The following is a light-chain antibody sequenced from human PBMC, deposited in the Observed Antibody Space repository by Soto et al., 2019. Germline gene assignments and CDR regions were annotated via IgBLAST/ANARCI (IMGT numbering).Light chain of an antibody. J-gene: IGKJ1*01. CDR3: QQYASSPRT. CDR1: QSITTSQ. CDR2: GVS. V-gene: IGKV3-20*01. Sequence: EIVLTQSPGTLSLSPGERATLFCRASQSITTSQLAWYQQKPGQAPRVLLFGVSSRATGIPDRFSGSGSGTDFTLTISRLEPEDFAIYYCQQYASSPRTFGQGTTVEIK.